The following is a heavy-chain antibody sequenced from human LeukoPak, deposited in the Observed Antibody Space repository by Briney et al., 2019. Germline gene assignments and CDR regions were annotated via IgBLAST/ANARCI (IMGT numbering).Heavy chain of an antibody. CDR2: IYHSGST. CDR1: GYSISSGYY. D-gene: IGHD6-19*01. CDR3: ARHEWLVNMDV. V-gene: IGHV4-38-2*01. J-gene: IGHJ6*03. Sequence: SETLSLTCAVSGYSISSGYYWGWIRQPPGKGVEWIGSIYHSGSTYYNPSLKSRVTISVDTSKNQFSLKLSSVTAADTAVYYCARHEWLVNMDVWGKGTTVTVSS.